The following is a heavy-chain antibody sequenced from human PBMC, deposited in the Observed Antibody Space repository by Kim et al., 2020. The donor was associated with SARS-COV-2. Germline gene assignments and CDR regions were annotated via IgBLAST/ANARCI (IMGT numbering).Heavy chain of an antibody. CDR1: GGSISSYY. D-gene: IGHD2-15*01. J-gene: IGHJ3*02. CDR3: ARDRGGYCSGGSCPGGAFDI. CDR2: IYTSGST. V-gene: IGHV4-4*07. Sequence: SETLSLTCTVSGGSISSYYWSWIRQPAGKGLEWIGRIYTSGSTNYNPSLKSRVTMSVDTSKNQFSLKLSSVTAADTAVYYCARDRGGYCSGGSCPGGAFDIWGQGTMVTVSS.